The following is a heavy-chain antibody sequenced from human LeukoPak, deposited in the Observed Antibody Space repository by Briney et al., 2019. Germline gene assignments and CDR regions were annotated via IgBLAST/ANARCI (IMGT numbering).Heavy chain of an antibody. CDR2: INPNSGGT. J-gene: IGHJ3*02. CDR1: GYTFTGYY. V-gene: IGHV1-2*02. D-gene: IGHD3-10*01. Sequence: ASVKVSCKASGYTFTGYYMHWVRQAPGQGLEWMGWINPNSGGTNYAQKFQGRVTMTRDTSISTAYMEMSRLRSDDTAVYYCAGNRDYYGSGSDGAFDIWGQGTMVTVSS. CDR3: AGNRDYYGSGSDGAFDI.